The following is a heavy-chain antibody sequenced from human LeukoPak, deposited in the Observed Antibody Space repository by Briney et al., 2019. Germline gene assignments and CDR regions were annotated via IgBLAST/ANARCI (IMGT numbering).Heavy chain of an antibody. Sequence: PGGSLRLSCAASGFTFSSYAMSWVRQAPGKGLEWVSAISGSGGSTYYADSVKGRFTISRDNSKNTLYLQMNSLRAEDTAVYYCAKGLSISRLYWFDPWGQGTLVTVSP. CDR1: GFTFSSYA. CDR2: ISGSGGST. J-gene: IGHJ5*02. D-gene: IGHD3-3*02. CDR3: AKGLSISRLYWFDP. V-gene: IGHV3-23*01.